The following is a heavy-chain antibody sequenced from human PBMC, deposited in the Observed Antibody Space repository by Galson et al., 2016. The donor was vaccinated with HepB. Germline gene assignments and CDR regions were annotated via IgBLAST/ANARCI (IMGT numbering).Heavy chain of an antibody. Sequence: ETLSLTCTVSGGSISTYYWNWIRQPPGKGLEWIGYIYYSGSTNYNPSLKSRVTLSVDTSENQFSLKLTSVTAADTAVYYCARDSAGSFDLWGRGTLVTVSS. CDR2: IYYSGST. V-gene: IGHV4-59*01. CDR3: ARDSAGSFDL. J-gene: IGHJ2*01. CDR1: GGSISTYY. D-gene: IGHD3-10*01.